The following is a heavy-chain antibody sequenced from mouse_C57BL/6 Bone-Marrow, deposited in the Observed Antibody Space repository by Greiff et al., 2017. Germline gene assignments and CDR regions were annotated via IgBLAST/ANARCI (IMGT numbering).Heavy chain of an antibody. CDR2: ISSGGSYT. CDR3: ARHPTVVPFDY. D-gene: IGHD1-1*01. Sequence: EVKLVESGGDLVKPGGSLKLSCAASGFTFSSYGMSWVRQTPDKRLEWVATISSGGSYTYYPDSVKGRFTISRDNAKNTLYLQVSSLKSEDTAMYYCARHPTVVPFDYWGQCTTLTVSS. J-gene: IGHJ2*01. CDR1: GFTFSSYG. V-gene: IGHV5-6*02.